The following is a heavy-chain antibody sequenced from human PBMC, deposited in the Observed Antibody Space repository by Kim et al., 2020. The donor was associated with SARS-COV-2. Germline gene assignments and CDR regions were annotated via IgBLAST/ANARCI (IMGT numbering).Heavy chain of an antibody. CDR3: ARDSEGAVAGTSGIDY. V-gene: IGHV3-21*01. D-gene: IGHD6-19*01. Sequence: VKGRFTISRENAKNALYLQMNSLRAEDTAVYYCARDSEGAVAGTSGIDYWGQGTLVTVSS. J-gene: IGHJ4*02.